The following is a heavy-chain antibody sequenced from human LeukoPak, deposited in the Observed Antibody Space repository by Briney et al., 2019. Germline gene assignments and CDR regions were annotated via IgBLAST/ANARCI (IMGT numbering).Heavy chain of an antibody. V-gene: IGHV4-38-2*02. CDR2: IYHGGGT. Sequence: SETLSLTCTVSDYSISSGYYWGWIRQPPGRGLEWIGNIYHGGGTNYNPSLKSRVTISVDTSKNQFSLKLTSVAAADTAVYYCARALKSPRGGSYAFDIWGQGTMVTVSS. CDR1: DYSISSGYY. J-gene: IGHJ3*02. D-gene: IGHD1-26*01. CDR3: ARALKSPRGGSYAFDI.